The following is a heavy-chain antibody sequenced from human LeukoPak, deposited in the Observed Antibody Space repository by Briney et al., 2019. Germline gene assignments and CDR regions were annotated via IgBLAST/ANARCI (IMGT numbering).Heavy chain of an antibody. CDR3: ARKKGWATVTTLAFDI. CDR1: GGSISSGGYY. D-gene: IGHD4-11*01. V-gene: IGHV4-31*03. J-gene: IGHJ3*02. Sequence: PSETLSLTCTVSGGSISSGGYYWSWIRQHPGKGLEWIGYIYYSGSTYYNPSLKSRVTISVDTSKNQFSLKLSSVTAADTAVYYCARKKGWATVTTLAFDIWGQGTMVTVSS. CDR2: IYYSGST.